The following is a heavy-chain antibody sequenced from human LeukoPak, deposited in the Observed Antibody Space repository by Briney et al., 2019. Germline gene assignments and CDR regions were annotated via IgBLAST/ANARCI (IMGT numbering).Heavy chain of an antibody. CDR1: GDSIISTSYN. D-gene: IGHD3-10*01. Sequence: PSETLSLTCTVSGDSIISTSYNWSWIRQHPGKGLEWIGYIYYSGSTYYNPSLKSRVTISVDTSKNQFSLKLSSVTAADTAVYYCASNGGFGELYDDYWGQGTLVTVSS. CDR2: IYYSGST. V-gene: IGHV4-31*03. CDR3: ASNGGFGELYDDY. J-gene: IGHJ4*02.